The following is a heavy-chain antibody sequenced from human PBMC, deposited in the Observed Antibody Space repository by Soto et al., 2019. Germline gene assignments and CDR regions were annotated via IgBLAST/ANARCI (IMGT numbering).Heavy chain of an antibody. CDR1: GFTFSSYA. CDR2: ISGSGGTT. CDR3: ARNCGGECYTNFDY. Sequence: EVQLLESGGGLVQPGGSLRLSCAASGFTFSSYATSWVRQAPGRGLEWVSAISGSGGTTYYGDSVRGRFTVSRDNSRDTLYLQMNSLRADDTALYYCARNCGGECYTNFDYWGQGTLVTVSS. J-gene: IGHJ4*02. V-gene: IGHV3-23*01. D-gene: IGHD2-21*01.